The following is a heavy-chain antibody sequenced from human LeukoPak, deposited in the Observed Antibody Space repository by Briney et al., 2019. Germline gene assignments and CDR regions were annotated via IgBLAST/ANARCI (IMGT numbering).Heavy chain of an antibody. CDR2: ISNSGTTI. CDR3: AKATNIKGYSTSSGFDP. D-gene: IGHD6-6*01. CDR1: GFTFSDYY. Sequence: PGGSLRLSCAASGFTFSDYYMSWIRQAPGKGLEWISYISNSGTTIYYADSVKGRFTISRDNAKNSLYLQMNSLRAEDTAVYYCAKATNIKGYSTSSGFDPWGQGTLVTVSS. V-gene: IGHV3-11*04. J-gene: IGHJ5*02.